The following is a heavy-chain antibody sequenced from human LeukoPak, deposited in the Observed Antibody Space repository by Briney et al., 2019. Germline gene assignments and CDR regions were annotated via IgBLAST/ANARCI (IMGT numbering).Heavy chain of an antibody. D-gene: IGHD2-8*02. CDR3: ATYRQVLLPFES. Sequence: GSLRLSCTASGFTFSSHSMNWVRQAPGKGLEWLSYITSSSSAIYYADSVKGRFTISRDNAKSTLSLQMNSLRAEDTAIYYCATYRQVLLPFESWGQGTLVTVSS. CDR1: GFTFSSHS. V-gene: IGHV3-48*04. CDR2: ITSSSSAI. J-gene: IGHJ4*02.